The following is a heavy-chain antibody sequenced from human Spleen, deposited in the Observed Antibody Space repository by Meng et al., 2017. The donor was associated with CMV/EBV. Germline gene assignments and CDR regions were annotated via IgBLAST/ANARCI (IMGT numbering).Heavy chain of an antibody. CDR2: IYYSGST. J-gene: IGHJ5*02. V-gene: IGHV4-59*06. Sequence: SETLSLTCTVSGGSINNYYWSWIRQPPGKGLEWIGYIYYSGSTYYNPSLKSRVTISVGTSKNQFSLKLSSVTVADTAVYYCASGLGSNWFDPWGQGTPVTVSS. D-gene: IGHD3/OR15-3a*01. CDR3: ASGLGSNWFDP. CDR1: GGSINNYY.